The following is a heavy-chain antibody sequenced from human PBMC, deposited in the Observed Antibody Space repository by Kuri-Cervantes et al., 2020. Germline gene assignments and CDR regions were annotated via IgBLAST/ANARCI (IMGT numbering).Heavy chain of an antibody. V-gene: IGHV3-30*03. Sequence: GESLKISCAASGFTFSSYGMHWVRQAPGKGLEWVAVISYDGSNKYYADPVKGRFTISRDNSKNTLYLQMNSLRAEDTAVYYCARDLDSSSWYSIVGATYYYHGMDVWGQGTTVTVSS. D-gene: IGHD6-13*01. CDR2: ISYDGSNK. J-gene: IGHJ6*02. CDR1: GFTFSSYG. CDR3: ARDLDSSSWYSIVGATYYYHGMDV.